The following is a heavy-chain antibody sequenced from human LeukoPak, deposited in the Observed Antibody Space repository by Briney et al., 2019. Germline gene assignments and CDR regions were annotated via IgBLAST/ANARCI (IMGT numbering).Heavy chain of an antibody. CDR3: ARKVLIAAAGTDIDY. CDR1: GFTFSRSW. Sequence: GGSLRLSCVVSGFTFSRSWMSWVRQAPGKGLEWVSVIYSGGSTYYADSVKGRFTISRDNSKNTLYLQMNSLRAEDTAVYYCARKVLIAAAGTDIDYWGQGTLVTVSS. V-gene: IGHV3-66*01. J-gene: IGHJ4*02. CDR2: IYSGGST. D-gene: IGHD6-13*01.